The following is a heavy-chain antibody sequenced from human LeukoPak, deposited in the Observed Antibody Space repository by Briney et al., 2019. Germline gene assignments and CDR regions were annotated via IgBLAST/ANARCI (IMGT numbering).Heavy chain of an antibody. CDR2: IKTDGSST. CDR1: GFTFRSYW. CDR3: ARESYSSGSYYFDY. V-gene: IGHV3-74*01. Sequence: GGSLRLSCAASGFTFRSYWMHWVRQAPGKGLVWVSRIKTDGSSTNYADSVKGRFTISRDNAKNTLYLQMNALRAEDTAVYFCARESYSSGSYYFDYWGQGILLTVS. D-gene: IGHD3-22*01. J-gene: IGHJ4*02.